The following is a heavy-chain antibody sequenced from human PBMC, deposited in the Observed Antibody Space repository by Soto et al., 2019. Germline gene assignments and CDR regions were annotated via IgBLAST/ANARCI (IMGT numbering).Heavy chain of an antibody. CDR2: IWYDGSNK. J-gene: IGHJ4*02. CDR3: ARDRVVAATSILDY. CDR1: GFTCSSYG. V-gene: IGHV3-33*01. Sequence: SLRLSCAAAGFTCSSYGMHWVRQAPGKGLEWVAVIWYDGSNKYYADSVKGRFTISRDNSKNTLYLQMNSLRAEDTAVYYCARDRVVAATSILDYWGQGTLVTVSS. D-gene: IGHD2-15*01.